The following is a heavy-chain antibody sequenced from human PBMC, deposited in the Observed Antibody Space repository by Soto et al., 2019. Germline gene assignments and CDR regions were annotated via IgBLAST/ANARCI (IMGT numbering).Heavy chain of an antibody. D-gene: IGHD3-22*01. Sequence: LGLSCAASGFTFSTYSMNWVRQAPGQGLEWVTYISSRSRTIYYADSVKGRCTISTDNAKNSLYLQMNSLRDADTAVYYCARDGRTYYYDSSGRPRLPYYDIYVWGPGTTVTLSS. CDR1: GFTFSTYS. CDR3: ARDGRTYYYDSSGRPRLPYYDIYV. V-gene: IGHV3-48*02. J-gene: IGHJ6*02. CDR2: ISSRSRTI.